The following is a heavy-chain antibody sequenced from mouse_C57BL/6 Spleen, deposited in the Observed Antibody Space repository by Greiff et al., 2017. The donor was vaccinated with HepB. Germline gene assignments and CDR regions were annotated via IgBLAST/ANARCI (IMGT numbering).Heavy chain of an antibody. CDR1: GYAFSSYW. CDR2: IYPGDGDT. Sequence: QVQLQQSGAELVKPGASVKISCKASGYAFSSYWMNWVKQRPGKGLEWIGQIYPGDGDTNYNGKFKGKATLTADKSSSTAYMQLSSLTSEESAVYFCARFITTVVATDYYAMDYWGQGTSVTVSS. J-gene: IGHJ4*01. V-gene: IGHV1-80*01. D-gene: IGHD1-1*01. CDR3: ARFITTVVATDYYAMDY.